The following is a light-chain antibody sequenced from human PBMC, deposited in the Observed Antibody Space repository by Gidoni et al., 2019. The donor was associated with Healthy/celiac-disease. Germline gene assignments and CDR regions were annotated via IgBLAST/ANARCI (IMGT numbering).Light chain of an antibody. CDR2: GAS. CDR3: QQYGSSPPP. Sequence: EIVLTQSPGTLSLSPGERATLSCRASQSVSSSYLAWYQQKPGQAPRLLIYGASSRATGIPDRFSGSVSGTDFTLTISRLEPEDFAVYYCQQYGSSPPPFGQGTKLEIK. J-gene: IGKJ2*01. V-gene: IGKV3-20*01. CDR1: QSVSSSY.